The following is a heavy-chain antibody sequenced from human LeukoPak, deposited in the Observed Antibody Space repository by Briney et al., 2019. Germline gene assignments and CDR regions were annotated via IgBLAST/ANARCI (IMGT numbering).Heavy chain of an antibody. J-gene: IGHJ6*02. CDR3: ARALFGVLPGVMDV. CDR1: GGTFSSYA. D-gene: IGHD3-3*01. Sequence: ASVKVSCKASGGTFSSYAISWVRQAPGQGLEWMGGIIPIFGTANYAQKFQGRVTMTRDTSISTAYMELSRLTSDDTAVYYCARALFGVLPGVMDVWGQGTTVTVSS. CDR2: IIPIFGTA. V-gene: IGHV1-69*05.